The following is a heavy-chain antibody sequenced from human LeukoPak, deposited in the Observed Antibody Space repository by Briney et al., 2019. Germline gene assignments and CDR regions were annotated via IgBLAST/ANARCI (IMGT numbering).Heavy chain of an antibody. CDR1: GFTFSDYY. CDR3: ARAAVVIDWFDP. CDR2: ISSSGSTI. J-gene: IGHJ5*02. Sequence: GGSLRLSCAASGFTFSDYYMSWIRQAPGKGLEWVSYISSSGSTIYYADSVKGRFNISRDNAKNSLYLQMNSLRAEDTAVYYCARAAVVIDWFDPWGQGTLVTVSS. D-gene: IGHD3-22*01. V-gene: IGHV3-11*04.